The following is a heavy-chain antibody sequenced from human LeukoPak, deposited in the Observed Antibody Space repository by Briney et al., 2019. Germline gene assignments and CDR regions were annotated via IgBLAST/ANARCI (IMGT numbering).Heavy chain of an antibody. CDR3: ASSLISRAFDS. D-gene: IGHD3-10*01. J-gene: IGHJ3*02. Sequence: GGSLKISCQGSGYRFTSYWIGWVRQMPGKGLEWMGIIYPGDSDTRYSPSFQGQVTISADKSISTAYLQWSSLKASDTAMYYCASSLISRAFDSWGQGTMVTVSS. V-gene: IGHV5-51*01. CDR1: GYRFTSYW. CDR2: IYPGDSDT.